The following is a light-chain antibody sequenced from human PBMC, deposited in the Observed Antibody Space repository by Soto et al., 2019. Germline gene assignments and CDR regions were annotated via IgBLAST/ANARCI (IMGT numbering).Light chain of an antibody. CDR2: GTS. Sequence: ETVLTQSPDIMYLSPGERATLSCRASRTVGRSYLAWYQQKPGQAPRLLIFGTSTRATGIPDRFSGGGSGTDLTLTISRLDPEDYAVYFCQQYDSIPPWTFGQGTKVDIK. CDR1: RTVGRSY. CDR3: QQYDSIPPWT. V-gene: IGKV3-20*01. J-gene: IGKJ1*01.